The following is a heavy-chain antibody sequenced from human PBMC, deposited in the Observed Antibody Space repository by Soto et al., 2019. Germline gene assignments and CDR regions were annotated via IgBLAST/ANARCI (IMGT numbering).Heavy chain of an antibody. D-gene: IGHD1-1*01. CDR3: IRPTKGY. V-gene: IGHV3-73*01. CDR2: IRTRTNNYAT. J-gene: IGHJ4*02. CDR1: GFTFSDSA. Sequence: EVQLVESGGGLVQPGGSLKLSCAPSGFTFSDSAIHWVRQASGKGLEWVARIRTRTNNYATAYAESVKGRFTIPRDDSKNKAYLQMNSLKTVDTAVYYGIRPTKGYWGKGCLVAVAA.